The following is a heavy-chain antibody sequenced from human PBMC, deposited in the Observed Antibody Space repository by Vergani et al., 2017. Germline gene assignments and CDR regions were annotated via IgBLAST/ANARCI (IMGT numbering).Heavy chain of an antibody. CDR1: GFTFNDYG. J-gene: IGHJ1*01. CDR3: TKAGQYDSDNFHDS. D-gene: IGHD3-22*01. CDR2: IRYDGTKR. Sequence: QLVESGGGVVQPGGSLRLSCAGSGFTFNDYGMHWVRQAPGKGLEWVAFIRYDGTKRFYGDSVKDRFTISRDNSQTTVFLQMNSLRADDSAVYYCTKAGQYDSDNFHDSWGQGALVTVAS. V-gene: IGHV3-30*02.